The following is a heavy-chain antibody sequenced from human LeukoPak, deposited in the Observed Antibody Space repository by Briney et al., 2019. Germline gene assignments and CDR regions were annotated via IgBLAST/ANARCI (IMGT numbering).Heavy chain of an antibody. CDR2: ISGSGDST. Sequence: PGGSLRLSCAASGFTFSSYVMSWVRQAPGKGLEWVSAISGSGDSTYYGDSVKGRFTTSRDNSKNTLYLQMNSLRAEDTAVYYCAKTRPLDSSSWSHGDYWGQGTLVTVSS. J-gene: IGHJ4*02. V-gene: IGHV3-23*01. CDR1: GFTFSSYV. CDR3: AKTRPLDSSSWSHGDY. D-gene: IGHD6-13*01.